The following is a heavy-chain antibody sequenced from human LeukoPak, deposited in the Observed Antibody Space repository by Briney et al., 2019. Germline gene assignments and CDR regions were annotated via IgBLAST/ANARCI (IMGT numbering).Heavy chain of an antibody. CDR2: ISAYNGNT. J-gene: IGHJ4*02. CDR1: GYTFTSYG. D-gene: IGHD3-3*01. Sequence: ASVKVSCKASGYTFTSYGISWVRQAPGQGLEWMGWISAYNGNTNYAQKLQGRVTMTTDTSTSTAYMELRSLRSDDTAVYYCARGVTGYDFWSGPVFDYWGQGTLVTVSS. V-gene: IGHV1-18*01. CDR3: ARGVTGYDFWSGPVFDY.